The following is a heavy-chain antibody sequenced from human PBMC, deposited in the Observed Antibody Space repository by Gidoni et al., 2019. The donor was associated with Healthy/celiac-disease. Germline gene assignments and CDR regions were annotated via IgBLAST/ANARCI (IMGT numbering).Heavy chain of an antibody. Sequence: VQLQQWGAGLLKPSETLSLTCAVYGGSSSGYYWSWIRQPPGKGLEWIGEINHSGSTNYNPSLKSRVTIAVDTSKNQFSLKLSSVTAADTAVYYCARALVGSSSWYGRVSWFDPWGQGTLVTVSS. CDR2: INHSGST. D-gene: IGHD6-13*01. CDR3: ARALVGSSSWYGRVSWFDP. J-gene: IGHJ5*02. CDR1: GGSSSGYY. V-gene: IGHV4-34*01.